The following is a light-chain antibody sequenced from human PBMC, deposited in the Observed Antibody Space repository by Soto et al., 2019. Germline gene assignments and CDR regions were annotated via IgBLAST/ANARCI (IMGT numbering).Light chain of an antibody. CDR1: QYIGDF. Sequence: DIQMTQSPSSLSASVGDIVSMTCLASQYIGDFLNWYQQTPGKAPKLLIFGASNLHIGVPSRFSGSGSGTEFTLTINNLQREDFATYYCQESFFTLGTFGRGTKVDI. V-gene: IGKV1-39*01. J-gene: IGKJ1*01. CDR2: GAS. CDR3: QESFFTLGT.